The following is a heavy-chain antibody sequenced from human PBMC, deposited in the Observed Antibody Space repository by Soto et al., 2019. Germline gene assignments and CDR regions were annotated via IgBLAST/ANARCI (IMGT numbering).Heavy chain of an antibody. J-gene: IGHJ4*02. Sequence: PSEPLYLPCIVSGVSVTSYTWSWVRQPANKGLEWIGRVFSSVSATYSPSLKSRVRISMDTPENRISLKLDSVTAADAGVYYCTRDGMTTGDTWGPGTLVTVSS. CDR2: VFSSVSA. CDR1: GVSVTSYT. CDR3: TRDGMTTGDT. D-gene: IGHD2-21*02. V-gene: IGHV4-4*07.